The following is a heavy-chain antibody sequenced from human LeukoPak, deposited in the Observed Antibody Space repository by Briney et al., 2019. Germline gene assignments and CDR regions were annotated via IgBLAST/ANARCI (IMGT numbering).Heavy chain of an antibody. Sequence: GGSLRLSCVASGFAFSAFAISWVRQAPGKGLEWVSAVSGSGGRTFYADSVRGRFTISRDNSRKTVFLHMDSLRAEDPSVYYCARGGAAMTDAPHGDVVTTTLDVFDIWAQGTMDPVFS. V-gene: IGHV3-23*01. CDR1: GFAFSAFA. D-gene: IGHD2-21*02. CDR3: ARGGAAMTDAPHGDVVTTTLDVFDI. J-gene: IGHJ3*02. CDR2: VSGSGGRT.